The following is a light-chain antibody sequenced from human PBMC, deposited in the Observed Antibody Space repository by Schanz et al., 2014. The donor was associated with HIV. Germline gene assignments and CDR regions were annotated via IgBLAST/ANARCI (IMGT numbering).Light chain of an antibody. V-gene: IGKV1-17*01. Sequence: DVQMTQSPSSLSASIGDRVIITCRASQSVKTFVNWYQHKPGKAPRLLIYAASTLQRGVPSRFSGSGSGTEFTLTISSLQPEDFATYYCQQYNNYPLTFGLGTKVAIK. J-gene: IGKJ1*01. CDR3: QQYNNYPLT. CDR1: QSVKTF. CDR2: AAS.